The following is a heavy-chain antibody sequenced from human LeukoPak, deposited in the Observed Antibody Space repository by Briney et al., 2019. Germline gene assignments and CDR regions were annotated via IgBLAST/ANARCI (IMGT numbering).Heavy chain of an antibody. V-gene: IGHV3-23*01. J-gene: IGHJ4*02. CDR1: GFMFSFYA. CDR2: ISGSGGST. CDR3: AAVGAPWSMYFDY. Sequence: GGSLRLSCAASGFMFSFYAMSWFRQARGKGLDGVSGISGSGGSTYYTDSVKGGFTISRDNSKKTLYLQMKSLRAEDTAVYYCAAVGAPWSMYFDYWGQGSLVTVSS. D-gene: IGHD3-3*01.